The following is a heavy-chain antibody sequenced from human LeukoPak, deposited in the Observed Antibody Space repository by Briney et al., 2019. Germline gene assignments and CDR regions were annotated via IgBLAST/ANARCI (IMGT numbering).Heavy chain of an antibody. CDR3: TTETNWYFDL. V-gene: IGHV3-15*01. CDR2: IKSITDGGTT. Sequence: GRSLRLSCAASGFTFTNVWMSWVRHARGKGLEWVGRIKSITDGGTTDYAAPVKGRFTISRDDSENPLYLQMNSLKTEDTAVYFCTTETNWYFDLWGRGTLVTVSS. J-gene: IGHJ2*01. D-gene: IGHD1-1*01. CDR1: GFTFTNVW.